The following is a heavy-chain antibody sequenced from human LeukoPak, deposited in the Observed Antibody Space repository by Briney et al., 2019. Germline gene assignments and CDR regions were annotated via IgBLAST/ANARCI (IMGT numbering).Heavy chain of an antibody. CDR1: GGSITSHF. CDR3: ARLVWLGESPGSWFDS. CDR2: IHYSGST. J-gene: IGHJ5*01. D-gene: IGHD3-10*01. V-gene: IGHV4-59*11. Sequence: SETLSLTCAVSGGSITSHFWSWIRQPPGKGLEWIGYIHYSGSTNYNPSLKSRVTISPDTSKNQLFLKLNSVTAADTAVYYCARLVWLGESPGSWFDSWGQGTLVTVSS.